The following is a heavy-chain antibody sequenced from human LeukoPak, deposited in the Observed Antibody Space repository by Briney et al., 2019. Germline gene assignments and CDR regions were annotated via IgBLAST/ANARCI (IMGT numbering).Heavy chain of an antibody. V-gene: IGHV3-7*01. CDR2: IKTDGSEK. Sequence: GGSLRLSCEGSGFTFSNYWMGWVRQAPGKGLQWVANIKTDGSEKYYVDSVKGRFTISRDNAKNSLYPQMNSLRAEDTAVYYCARDEEAIWFDPWGQGTLVTVSS. CDR1: GFTFSNYW. J-gene: IGHJ5*02. CDR3: ARDEEAIWFDP.